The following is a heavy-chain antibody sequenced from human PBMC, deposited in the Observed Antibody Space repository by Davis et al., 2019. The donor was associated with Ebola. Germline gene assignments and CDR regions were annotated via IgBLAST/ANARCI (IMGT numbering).Heavy chain of an antibody. CDR3: ARHEYSYGSGTYNTDHYYFGVDL. CDR2: IDPSDSYT. Sequence: GESLKISCQGSGYNFASFWISWVRQMPGKALGWMGRIDPSDSYTNYGPSFKGHVSFSVDKSISTAYLQWSSLRSSDTAMYYCARHEYSYGSGTYNTDHYYFGVDLWGQGTTVTVSS. D-gene: IGHD3-10*01. V-gene: IGHV5-10-1*01. CDR1: GYNFASFW. J-gene: IGHJ6*02.